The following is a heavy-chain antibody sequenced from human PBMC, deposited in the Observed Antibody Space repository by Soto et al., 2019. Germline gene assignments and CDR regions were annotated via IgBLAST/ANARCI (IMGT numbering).Heavy chain of an antibody. J-gene: IGHJ5*02. CDR2: IYHSGST. CDR1: GGSISSGGYS. V-gene: IGHV4-30-2*01. D-gene: IGHD4-17*01. Sequence: SETLSLTCAVSGGSISSGGYSWSWIRQPPGKGLEWIGYIYHSGSTYYNPSLKSRVTISVDRSKNQFSLKLSSVTAADTAVYYCARFYGDYNNWCDPWGQGTLVTVSS. CDR3: ARFYGDYNNWCDP.